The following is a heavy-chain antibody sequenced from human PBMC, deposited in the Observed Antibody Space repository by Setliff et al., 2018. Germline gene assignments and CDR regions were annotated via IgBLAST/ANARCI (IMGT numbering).Heavy chain of an antibody. CDR2: ISPHTGNT. CDR1: GYTFDDYG. Sequence: GASVKVSCKTSGYTFDDYGIAWVRQAPGQGLEWMGWISPHTGNTYYTPKLHGRVTLTTDTSARTAYMKLRSLSSDDTAVYYCSRLVRFCTRTACQSLSGGEFWGQGTLVTVSS. V-gene: IGHV1-18*01. J-gene: IGHJ4*02. D-gene: IGHD2-8*01. CDR3: SRLVRFCTRTACQSLSGGEF.